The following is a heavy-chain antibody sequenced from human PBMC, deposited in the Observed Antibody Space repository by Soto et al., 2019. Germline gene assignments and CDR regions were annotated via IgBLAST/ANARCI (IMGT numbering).Heavy chain of an antibody. V-gene: IGHV3-30*18. D-gene: IGHD5-12*01. CDR3: AKADIVATIGNY. Sequence: QVQLVESGGGVVQPGRSLRLSCAASGFTFSSYGMHWVRQAPGKGLECVAVISYDGSNKYYADSVKGRFTISRDNSKNTLYLQINSLRAEDTAVYYCAKADIVATIGNYWGQGTLVTVSS. CDR2: ISYDGSNK. CDR1: GFTFSSYG. J-gene: IGHJ4*02.